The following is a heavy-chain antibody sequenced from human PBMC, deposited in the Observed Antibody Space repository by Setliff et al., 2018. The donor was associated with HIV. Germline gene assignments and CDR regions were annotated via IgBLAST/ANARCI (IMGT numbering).Heavy chain of an antibody. Sequence: PGGSLRLSCAASGFTFSSYHMHWVRQAPGKGLAWVAVASSDGVNNLYADSVKGRFIISRDNSKNTLSLQMTSLTTEDTAVYYCAKVSTAGCTGGNCYSGDYWGQGTLVTVSS. CDR2: ASSDGVNN. CDR3: AKVSTAGCTGGNCYSGDY. V-gene: IGHV3-30-3*01. CDR1: GFTFSSYH. J-gene: IGHJ4*02. D-gene: IGHD2-15*01.